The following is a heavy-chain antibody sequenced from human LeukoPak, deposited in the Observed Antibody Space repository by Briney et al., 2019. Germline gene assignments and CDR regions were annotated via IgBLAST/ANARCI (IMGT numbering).Heavy chain of an antibody. D-gene: IGHD2-2*02. CDR3: AVPAAIRGGDAFDI. Sequence: ASVRVSCKASGYTFTIYGISWVRQAPGQGLEWMGWISGYNGNTNYAQTFQGRVTMTTDTSTSTAYMELRSLRSEDTAVYYCAVPAAIRGGDAFDIWGQGTMVTVSS. CDR1: GYTFTIYG. J-gene: IGHJ3*02. V-gene: IGHV1-18*01. CDR2: ISGYNGNT.